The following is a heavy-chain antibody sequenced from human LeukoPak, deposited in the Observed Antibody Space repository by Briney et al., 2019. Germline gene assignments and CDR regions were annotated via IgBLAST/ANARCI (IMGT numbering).Heavy chain of an antibody. CDR1: GFIFSNYD. D-gene: IGHD5-24*01. V-gene: IGHV3-30*18. CDR3: AKGHSNGYYYFDS. Sequence: PGGSLRLSCAASGFIFSNYDMHWVRQAPGKGLEWVAVMSYDGSNKYYADSLKGRLTISRDNSKNTVFLQMNSLRGEDTAVYYCAKGHSNGYYYFDSWGQGTLVTVSS. CDR2: MSYDGSNK. J-gene: IGHJ4*02.